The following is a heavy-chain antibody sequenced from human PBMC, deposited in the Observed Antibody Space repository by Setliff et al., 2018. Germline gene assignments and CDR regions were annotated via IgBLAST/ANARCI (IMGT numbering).Heavy chain of an antibody. V-gene: IGHV3-15*01. D-gene: IGHD4-17*01. CDR2: IKSKTDGGTT. CDR1: GFTFSNAW. CDR3: TTSISEDYDYGENEGVYYYYYYMDV. Sequence: GESLTISCAASGFTFSNAWMSWVRQAPGKGLEWVGRIKSKTDGGTTDYAAPVKGRFTISRDDSKNTLYLQMNSLKTEDTAVYYCTTSISEDYDYGENEGVYYYYYYMDVWGKGTTVT. J-gene: IGHJ6*03.